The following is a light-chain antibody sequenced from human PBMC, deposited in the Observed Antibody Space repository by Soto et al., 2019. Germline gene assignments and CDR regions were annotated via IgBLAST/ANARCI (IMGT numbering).Light chain of an antibody. J-gene: IGKJ2*01. Sequence: EIVLTQSPGTLSLSPGERATLSCRASQSVSSSYLAWYQQKPGQAPRLLIYGASSRATGIPDRFSGSGSGTDFTLTISRLEPEDFAVYYCQQYGSSPIFGQGTNLEIK. CDR2: GAS. CDR1: QSVSSSY. V-gene: IGKV3-20*01. CDR3: QQYGSSPI.